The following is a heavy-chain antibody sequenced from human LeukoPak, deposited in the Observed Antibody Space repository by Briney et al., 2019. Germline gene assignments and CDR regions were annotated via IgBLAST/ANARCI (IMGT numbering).Heavy chain of an antibody. CDR1: GFTFSSYA. Sequence: GGSLRLSCAASGFTFSSYAMSWVRQAPGEGLEWVSAISGSGGSTYYADSVKGRFTISRDNSKNTLYLQMNSLRAEDTAVYYCAKACYYDSSGYYFFDYWGQGTLVTVSS. J-gene: IGHJ4*02. CDR2: ISGSGGST. CDR3: AKACYYDSSGYYFFDY. V-gene: IGHV3-23*01. D-gene: IGHD3-22*01.